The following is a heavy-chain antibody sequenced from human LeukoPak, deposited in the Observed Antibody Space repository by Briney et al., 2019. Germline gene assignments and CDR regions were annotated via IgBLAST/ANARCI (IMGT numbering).Heavy chain of an antibody. Sequence: PGGSLRLSCAASGFTFSDYYMSWIRQAPGKGLEWVSYISSSGSTIYYADSVKGRFTISRDNSKNTLYLQMNSLRAEDTAVYYCAKGSYYYDSSGYYRWGQGTLVTVSS. J-gene: IGHJ4*02. D-gene: IGHD3-22*01. CDR2: ISSSGSTI. CDR1: GFTFSDYY. V-gene: IGHV3-11*01. CDR3: AKGSYYYDSSGYYR.